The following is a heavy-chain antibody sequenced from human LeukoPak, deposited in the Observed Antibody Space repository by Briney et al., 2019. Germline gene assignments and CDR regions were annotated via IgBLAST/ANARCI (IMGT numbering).Heavy chain of an antibody. CDR2: LNPQTGDT. J-gene: IGHJ4*02. CDR3: ARGSRYHDWLSPLDS. Sequence: GASVKVSCKASGYAFSAYYMHWGRQAPGQGLEWMGWLNPQTGDTHFAQKFQGRVTFTRDTTISTAYMAMSRLRSDDPAVFYCARGSRYHDWLSPLDSWGQGTLVTVSS. V-gene: IGHV1-2*02. CDR1: GYAFSAYY. D-gene: IGHD3-9*01.